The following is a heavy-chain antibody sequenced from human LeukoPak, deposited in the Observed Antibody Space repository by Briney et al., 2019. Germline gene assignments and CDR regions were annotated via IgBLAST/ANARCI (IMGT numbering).Heavy chain of an antibody. J-gene: IGHJ6*02. CDR1: GFTFSSYT. Sequence: PGGSLRLPCAASGFTFSSYTMHWVRQAPGKGLEWVAFISYGGSNKYCADSVKGRFTISRDKSKNTLYLEMNSLRAEDTVVYYCSRGQVIRVDYYYGMDVWGQGTTVTVSS. CDR3: SRGQVIRVDYYYGMDV. CDR2: ISYGGSNK. V-gene: IGHV3-30-3*01. D-gene: IGHD3-9*01.